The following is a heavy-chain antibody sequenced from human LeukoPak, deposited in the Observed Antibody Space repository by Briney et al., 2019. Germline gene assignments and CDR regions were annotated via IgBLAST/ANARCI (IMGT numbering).Heavy chain of an antibody. Sequence: SETLSLTCTVSGGSISSYYWSCIREPPGGGLECIGYIYYSGITNYTPSLKSRVTISVDTSKNQFSLKLSSVTAADTAVYYCARGELDYDSYYYMDVWGKGTTVTVPS. D-gene: IGHD3-3*01. V-gene: IGHV4-59*01. CDR3: ARGELDYDSYYYMDV. CDR2: IYYSGIT. J-gene: IGHJ6*03. CDR1: GGSISSYY.